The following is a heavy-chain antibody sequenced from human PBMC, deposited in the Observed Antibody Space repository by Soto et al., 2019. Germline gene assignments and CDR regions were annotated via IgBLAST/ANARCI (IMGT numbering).Heavy chain of an antibody. D-gene: IGHD3-9*01. V-gene: IGHV4-39*01. J-gene: IGHJ6*02. Sequence: SETLSLTCPVSGGSISSSSYYWGWIRQPPGKGLEWIGSIYYSGSTYYNPSLKSRVTISVDTSKNQFSLKLSSVTAADTAVYYCASLGYFDWLLLGDYYGMDVWGQGTTVTVSS. CDR2: IYYSGST. CDR1: GGSISSSSYY. CDR3: ASLGYFDWLLLGDYYGMDV.